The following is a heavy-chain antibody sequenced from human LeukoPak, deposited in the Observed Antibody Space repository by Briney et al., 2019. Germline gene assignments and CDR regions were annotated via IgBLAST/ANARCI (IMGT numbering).Heavy chain of an antibody. J-gene: IGHJ4*02. Sequence: GGSLRLSGVASGFTFSGYWMSWVRQAPGKGLKWMANIKQDGSEKYYVDSVKGRFTISRDNAKNSLYLQMNSLRAEDTAVYYCARGTYYYGSGSPETGYWGQGTLVSVSS. V-gene: IGHV3-7*03. CDR2: IKQDGSEK. D-gene: IGHD3-10*01. CDR1: GFTFSGYW. CDR3: ARGTYYYGSGSPETGY.